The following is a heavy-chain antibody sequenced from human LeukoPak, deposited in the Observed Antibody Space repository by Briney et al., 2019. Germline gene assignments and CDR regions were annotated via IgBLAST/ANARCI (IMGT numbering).Heavy chain of an antibody. D-gene: IGHD6-13*01. CDR1: GGSISSYY. CDR3: ATREAAGTKGNVGYGAFDI. CDR2: IYTSGST. Sequence: SETLSLTCTVSGGSISSYYWSWIRQPAGKGLEWIGRIYTSGSTNYNPSLKSRVTISVDTSKNQFSLKLSSVTAADTAVYYCATREAAGTKGNVGYGAFDIWGQGTMVTVSS. J-gene: IGHJ3*02. V-gene: IGHV4-4*07.